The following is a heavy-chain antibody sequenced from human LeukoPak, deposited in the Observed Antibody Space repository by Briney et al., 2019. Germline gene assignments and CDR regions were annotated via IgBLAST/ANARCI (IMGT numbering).Heavy chain of an antibody. D-gene: IGHD6-13*01. CDR3: AGHLSSSHGDAFDI. CDR2: IYTGDSDT. Sequence: GASLEISWKGSGSIFTSYWIGGGRELPGKGQERRGIIYTGDSDTKYSPSFQDQVTISADKSISTAYLQWSSLKASDTAMYYCAGHLSSSHGDAFDIWGQGTMVTVSS. CDR1: GSIFTSYW. V-gene: IGHV5-51*01. J-gene: IGHJ3*02.